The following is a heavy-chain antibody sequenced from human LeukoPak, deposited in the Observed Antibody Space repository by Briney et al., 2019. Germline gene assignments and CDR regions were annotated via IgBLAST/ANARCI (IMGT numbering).Heavy chain of an antibody. CDR1: GGSISSGSYY. D-gene: IGHD2-2*01. CDR2: IYTSGST. V-gene: IGHV4-61*02. CDR3: ASGVRCSSTSCFNGQYYYYYMDV. J-gene: IGHJ6*03. Sequence: SDTLSLTCTVSGGSISSGSYYWSWIRQRAGKGLEWIGRIYTSGSTNYNPSLKSRVTISVDTSKNQFSLKLSSVTAADTAVYYCASGVRCSSTSCFNGQYYYYYMDVWGKGTTVTVSS.